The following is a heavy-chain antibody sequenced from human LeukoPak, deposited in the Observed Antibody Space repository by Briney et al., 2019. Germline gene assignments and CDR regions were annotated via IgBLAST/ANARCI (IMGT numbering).Heavy chain of an antibody. D-gene: IGHD2-2*01. CDR2: TIPILGIA. CDR1: GGTFSSYA. CDR3: ARGLVVPPGPPPNNWFDP. J-gene: IGHJ5*02. V-gene: IGHV1-69*04. Sequence: SVKVSCKASGGTFSSYAISWVRQAPGQGLEWMGRTIPILGIANYAQKFQGRVTITADKSTSIAYMELSSLRSEDTAVYYCARGLVVPPGPPPNNWFDPWGQGTLVTVSS.